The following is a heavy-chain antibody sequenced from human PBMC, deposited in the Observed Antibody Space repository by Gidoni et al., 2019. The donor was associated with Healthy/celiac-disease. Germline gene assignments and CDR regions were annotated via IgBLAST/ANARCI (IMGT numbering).Heavy chain of an antibody. V-gene: IGHV4-34*01. CDR2: INHSGST. CDR3: ARANYARYSDIDY. D-gene: IGHD2-2*01. CDR1: GGSFSCYY. J-gene: IGHJ4*02. Sequence: QVQLQQWGAGLFKPSQTLSLTCAVYGGSFSCYYWSWIRQPPGKGLEWIGEINHSGSTNYNPSLKSRVTISVDTSKNQFALKLSSVTAADTAVYYCARANYARYSDIDYWGQGTLVTVSS.